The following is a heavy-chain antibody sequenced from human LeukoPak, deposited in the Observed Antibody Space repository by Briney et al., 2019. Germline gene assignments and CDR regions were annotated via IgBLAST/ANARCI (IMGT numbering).Heavy chain of an antibody. J-gene: IGHJ6*02. CDR3: ARGYRPGSYHGMDV. CDR2: INTNTGNP. CDR1: GYTFTSDA. Sequence: GAGVKVSCKASGYTFTSDAMNWVRQAPGQGLEWMGWINTNTGNPTYAQGFTGRFVFSLDTSISTAYLQISSLKAEDNAVYYCARGYRPGSYHGMDVWGQGTTVTVSS. D-gene: IGHD2-2*02. V-gene: IGHV7-4-1*02.